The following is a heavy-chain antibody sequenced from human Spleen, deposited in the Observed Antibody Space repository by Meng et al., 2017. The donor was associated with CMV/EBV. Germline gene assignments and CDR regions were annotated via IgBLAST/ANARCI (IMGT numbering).Heavy chain of an antibody. CDR3: TRPRSTSYWYFDL. CDR2: ISRDGSGT. D-gene: IGHD5/OR15-5a*01. CDR1: CFPFGGYC. J-gene: IGHJ2*01. V-gene: IGHV3-74*01. Sequence: ASCFPFGGYCLHWVLHTPGRWLVWGSRISRDGSGTNYAFSMEGLFTISRANAKNTLYLEMISLRAEDTAVYYCTRPRSTSYWYFDLWGRGTLVTVSS.